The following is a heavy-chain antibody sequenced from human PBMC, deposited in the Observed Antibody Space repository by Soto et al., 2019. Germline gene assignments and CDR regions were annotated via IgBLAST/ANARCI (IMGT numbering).Heavy chain of an antibody. D-gene: IGHD5-18*01. V-gene: IGHV4-30-2*01. CDR3: ARERGGYGLFDS. Sequence: SETLSLTCTVSGGSISNAAYSWSWIRQPPGKGLEWIGYIYPSGMPFYNPSLRSRVTISIDRSNDQFSLNLKSVTAADTAVHYCARERGGYGLFDSWGQGTLVTVSS. CDR1: GGSISNAAYS. J-gene: IGHJ4*02. CDR2: IYPSGMP.